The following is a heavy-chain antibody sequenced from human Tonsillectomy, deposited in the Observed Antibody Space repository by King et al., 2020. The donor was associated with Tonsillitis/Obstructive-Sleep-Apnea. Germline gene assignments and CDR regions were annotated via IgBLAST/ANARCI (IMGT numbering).Heavy chain of an antibody. CDR1: GFTFSDYA. Sequence: VQLVESGGGVVQPGRSLRLSCAASGFTFSDYAMHWVRQAPGKGLEWVAVISYDGNYKYYADSVKGRFTISRDNSKNTLYVQMNSLRAEDTAVYYCARDKSPYSSRGFDYWGQEPWSPSPQ. CDR3: ARDKSPYSSRGFDY. CDR2: ISYDGNYK. V-gene: IGHV3-30*01. D-gene: IGHD6-13*01. J-gene: IGHJ4*01.